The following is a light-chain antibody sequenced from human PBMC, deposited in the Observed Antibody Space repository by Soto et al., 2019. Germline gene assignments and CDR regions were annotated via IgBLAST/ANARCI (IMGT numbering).Light chain of an antibody. V-gene: IGKV1-13*02. CDR3: QQFNSSPFT. J-gene: IGKJ3*01. CDR2: DVS. CDR1: QGISSA. Sequence: AIQLTQSPSSLSASVGDRVTITCRASQGISSALAWYQQKPGKAPKLLIYDVSSLESGVPSRFSGSGSGTDFTLTISSLQPEDFATYYCQQFNSSPFTFGPGTKVDIK.